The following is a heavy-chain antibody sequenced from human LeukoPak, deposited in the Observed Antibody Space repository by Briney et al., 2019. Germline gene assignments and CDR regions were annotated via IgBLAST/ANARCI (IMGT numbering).Heavy chain of an antibody. CDR1: GYSISSGYY. CDR2: IYHSGST. CDR3: ARAGGDY. V-gene: IGHV4-38-2*02. Sequence: PSETLSLTCTVSGYSISSGYYWGWIRQPPGKGLERIGSIYHSGSTYYNSSLKSRVTISVDTSKNQFSLKLSSVTAADTAVYYCARAGGDYWGQGTLVTVSS. J-gene: IGHJ4*02. D-gene: IGHD1-26*01.